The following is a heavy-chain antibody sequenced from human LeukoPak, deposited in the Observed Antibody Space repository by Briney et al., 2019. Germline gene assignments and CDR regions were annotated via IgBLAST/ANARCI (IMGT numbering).Heavy chain of an antibody. CDR1: GFSISNSA. CDR3: AKGAYDYIEMGYFDY. D-gene: IGHD5-12*01. CDR2: IVASSGST. V-gene: IGHV3-23*01. J-gene: IGHJ4*02. Sequence: GSLRLSCAASGFSISNSAMSWVRQAPGKGLEWVSLIVASSGSTFYADSVKGRFTISRDSSKNTLYLQMNSLRAEDMAVYYCAKGAYDYIEMGYFDYWGQGTLVTVSS.